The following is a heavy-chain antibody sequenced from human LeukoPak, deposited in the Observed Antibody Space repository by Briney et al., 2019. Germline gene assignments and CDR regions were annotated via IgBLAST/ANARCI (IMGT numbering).Heavy chain of an antibody. V-gene: IGHV3-66*01. CDR3: ARGALKMPGMVATY. J-gene: IGHJ4*02. D-gene: IGHD5-12*01. CDR2: IYSGGST. Sequence: GGSLRLSCAASGFTVSSNYMSWVRQAPGKGLEWVSVIYSGGSTYYADSVKGRFTISRDNSKNTLYLQMNSLRAEDTAVYYCARGALKMPGMVATYWGQGTLVTVSS. CDR1: GFTVSSNY.